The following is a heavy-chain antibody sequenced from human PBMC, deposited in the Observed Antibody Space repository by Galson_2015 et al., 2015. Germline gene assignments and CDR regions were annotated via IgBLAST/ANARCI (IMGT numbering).Heavy chain of an antibody. D-gene: IGHD4-17*01. CDR1: GFPFSSYG. CDR3: ARDLGSGYGDRPVY. J-gene: IGHJ4*02. CDR2: IWFDGSNK. V-gene: IGHV3-33*01. Sequence: SLRLSCAASGFPFSSYGMHWVRQAPGKGLEWVAVIWFDGSNKYYADSVKGRFTISRDNSENTLWLQMDSLRTDDTAVYYCARDLGSGYGDRPVYWGQGTLVTVSS.